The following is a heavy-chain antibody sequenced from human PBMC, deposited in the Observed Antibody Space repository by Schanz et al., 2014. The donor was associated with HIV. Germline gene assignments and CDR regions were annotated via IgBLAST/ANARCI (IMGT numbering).Heavy chain of an antibody. V-gene: IGHV3-30*03. J-gene: IGHJ3*02. CDR2: ISSDGKTQ. D-gene: IGHD2-8*01. CDR1: GFSFNDFL. Sequence: QVQLVDSGGGVVQPGGSLRLSCAASGFSFNDFLMHWVRQPPGKGLEWVALISSDGKTQIYGDSVKGRFTISRDNSNNTLYLQVNSLRAEDTAVYYCARGVVVAGVGRAFETWGLGTLVTVSS. CDR3: ARGVVVAGVGRAFET.